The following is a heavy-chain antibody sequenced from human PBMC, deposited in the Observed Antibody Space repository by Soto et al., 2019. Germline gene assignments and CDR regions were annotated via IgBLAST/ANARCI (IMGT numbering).Heavy chain of an antibody. D-gene: IGHD5-18*01. V-gene: IGHV4-31*03. CDR3: ARAGSGYSYGHFDY. J-gene: IGHJ4*02. CDR1: GGSISSGGYY. CDR2: IYYSGST. Sequence: SETLSLTSTVSGGSISSGGYYWSWIRQHPGKGLEWIGYIYYSGSTYYNPSLKSRVTISVDTSKNQFSLKLSSVTAADTAVYYCARAGSGYSYGHFDYWGQGTPVTVSS.